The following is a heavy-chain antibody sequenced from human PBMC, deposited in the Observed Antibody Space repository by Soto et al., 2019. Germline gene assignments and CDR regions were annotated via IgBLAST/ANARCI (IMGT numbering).Heavy chain of an antibody. V-gene: IGHV3-30*19. CDR2: TSYDGSNK. CDR1: GFTFRSYV. J-gene: IGHJ4*02. Sequence: QVQLVESGGGVVQPGASLRLSCVGSGFTFRSYVIHWVRQAPGKGLEWVALTSYDGSNKYYDDSVKGRFTISRDNSRNTVDLHMDSLRLEDTSLYYCARWGTTGGLDVWGQGTLVSVSS. D-gene: IGHD3-16*01. CDR3: ARWGTTGGLDV.